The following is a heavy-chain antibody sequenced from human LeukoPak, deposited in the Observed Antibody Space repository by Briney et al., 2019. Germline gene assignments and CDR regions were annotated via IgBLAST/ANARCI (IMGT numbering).Heavy chain of an antibody. J-gene: IGHJ5*02. CDR1: GGSISSGGYY. CDR2: IYYSGYT. Sequence: PSETLSLTCTVSGGSISSGGYYWNWIRQHPGKGLEWIGNIYYSGYTYYNPSLKSRVTISVDTSKNHFSLKLSSVTAADTAVYYCARERSSSAWFDPWGQGTLVTVSS. CDR3: ARERSSSAWFDP. D-gene: IGHD3-10*01. V-gene: IGHV4-31*03.